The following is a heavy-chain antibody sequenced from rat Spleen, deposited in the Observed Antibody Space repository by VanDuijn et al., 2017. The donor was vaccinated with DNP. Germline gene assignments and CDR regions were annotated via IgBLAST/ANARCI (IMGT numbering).Heavy chain of an antibody. D-gene: IGHD5-1*01. J-gene: IGHJ2*01. CDR2: ITYDGSST. V-gene: IGHV5-7*01. Sequence: EVQLVESGGGLVQPGRSIKLSCAASGFSFSDFDMAWVRQAPKKGLEWVATITYDGSSTYYRDSVRGRFTISRDNAKSILYLQLDSLRSEDTATYYCSAELGGYWGQGVMVAVSS. CDR1: GFSFSDFD. CDR3: SAELGGY.